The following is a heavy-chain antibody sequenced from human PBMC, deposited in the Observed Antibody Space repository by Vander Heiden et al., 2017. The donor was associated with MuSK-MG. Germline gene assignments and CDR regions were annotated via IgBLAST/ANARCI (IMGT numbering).Heavy chain of an antibody. J-gene: IGHJ4*02. Sequence: QLQLQESGPGLVKPSETLSLTCTVSGGSISSSSYYWGWIRKPPGKGLEWIGSIYYSGRTYHNPSLKSRVTISVDTSKNQFSLKLSSVTAADTAVYYCATTRPLQDYGDYEDDYWGQGTLVTVAS. CDR1: GGSISSSSYY. V-gene: IGHV4-39*01. CDR3: ATTRPLQDYGDYEDDY. D-gene: IGHD4-17*01. CDR2: IYYSGRT.